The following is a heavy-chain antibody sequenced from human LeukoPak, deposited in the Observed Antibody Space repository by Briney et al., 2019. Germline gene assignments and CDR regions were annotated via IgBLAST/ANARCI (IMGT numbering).Heavy chain of an antibody. D-gene: IGHD1-1*01. CDR1: GFTVSSNY. V-gene: IGHV3-66*02. CDR2: IYSGGST. CDR3: ARTTQYYYYMDV. Sequence: GGSLRLSCAASGFTVSSNYMSWVRQAPGKGLEWVSVIYSGGSTYYADSEKGRFTISRDNSKNTLYLQMNSLRAEDTAVYYCARTTQYYYYMDVWGKGTTVTVSS. J-gene: IGHJ6*03.